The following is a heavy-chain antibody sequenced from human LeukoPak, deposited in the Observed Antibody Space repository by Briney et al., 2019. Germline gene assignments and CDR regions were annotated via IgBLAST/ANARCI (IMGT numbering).Heavy chain of an antibody. V-gene: IGHV3-9*01. CDR2: ISWNSGSI. CDR1: GFTFDDYA. D-gene: IGHD1-26*01. Sequence: GRSLRLSCAASGFTFDDYAMHWVRQAPGKGLEWVSGISWNSGSIGYADSVKGRFTISRDNAKNSLYLQMNSLRAEDTALYYCAKDMVGDIVGETFDYWGQGTLVTVSS. J-gene: IGHJ4*02. CDR3: AKDMVGDIVGETFDY.